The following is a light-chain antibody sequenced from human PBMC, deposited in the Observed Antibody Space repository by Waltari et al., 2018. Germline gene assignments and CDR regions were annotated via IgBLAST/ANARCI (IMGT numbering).Light chain of an antibody. CDR3: YQHSSGYS. CDR2: RAS. CDR1: QSVTSY. J-gene: IGKJ2*03. Sequence: LTQSQATWSSSRGERAILPSRASQSVTSYLAWYQQKPGQAPRLLIHRASSRATGIPDRFSGNGSGAGFTLTISSLEPEGVGVYHCYQHSSGYSFGQGTKVEIK. V-gene: IGKV3-11*01.